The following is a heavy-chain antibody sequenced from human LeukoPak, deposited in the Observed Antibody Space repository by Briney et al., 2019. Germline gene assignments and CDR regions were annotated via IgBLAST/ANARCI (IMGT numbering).Heavy chain of an antibody. CDR2: IWYDGSKK. CDR3: ARAHSSSSTFDL. J-gene: IGHJ4*02. D-gene: IGHD6-6*01. Sequence: PGGSLRLSCAASGFTFSDYGIHWVRQAPGQGLEWVALIWYDGSKKYYADSVKGRFTISRDNTKNTLYLQLNSLRADDTAVYYCARAHSSSSTFDLWGQGTLDTVSS. CDR1: GFTFSDYG. V-gene: IGHV3-33*01.